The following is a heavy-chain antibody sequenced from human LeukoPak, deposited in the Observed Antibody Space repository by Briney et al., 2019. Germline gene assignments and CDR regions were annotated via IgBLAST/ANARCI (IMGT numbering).Heavy chain of an antibody. V-gene: IGHV4-34*01. D-gene: IGHD5-18*01. Sequence: PSETLSLTCAVYGGSFSGYYWSWIRQPPGKGLEWIGEITHSGSTNYNPSLKSRVTISVGSSKNQFSLKLSSVTAADTAVYYCARERTYSHFDYWGQGTLVTVSS. CDR3: ARERTYSHFDY. J-gene: IGHJ4*02. CDR1: GGSFSGYY. CDR2: ITHSGST.